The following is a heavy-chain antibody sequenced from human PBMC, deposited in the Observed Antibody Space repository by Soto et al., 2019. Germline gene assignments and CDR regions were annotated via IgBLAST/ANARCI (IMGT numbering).Heavy chain of an antibody. J-gene: IGHJ6*02. Sequence: SETLSLTCTVSGGSVSSGSYYWSWIRQPPGKGLEWIGYIYYSGSTNYNPSLKSRVTISVDTSKNQFSLKLSSVTAADTAVYYCAREGYSYGYYYYYGMDVWGQGTTVTVS. D-gene: IGHD5-18*01. V-gene: IGHV4-61*01. CDR1: GGSVSSGSYY. CDR3: AREGYSYGYYYYYGMDV. CDR2: IYYSGST.